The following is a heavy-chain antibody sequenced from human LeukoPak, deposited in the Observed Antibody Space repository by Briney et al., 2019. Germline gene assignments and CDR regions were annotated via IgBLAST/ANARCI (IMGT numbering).Heavy chain of an antibody. D-gene: IGHD1-1*01. J-gene: IGHJ4*02. V-gene: IGHV3-48*01. CDR1: GFTFSGYS. Sequence: GGSLRLSCAASGFTFSGYSMNWVRQAPGKGLEWVSYISVFSTTIYYADSVKGRFTVSRDNAKDSLFLQMNSLRAEDTAVYYCVGRPWNFDYWGQGTLVTVSS. CDR3: VGRPWNFDY. CDR2: ISVFSTTI.